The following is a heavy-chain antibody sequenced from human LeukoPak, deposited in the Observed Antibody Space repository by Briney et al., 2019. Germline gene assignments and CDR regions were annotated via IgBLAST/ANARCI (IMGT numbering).Heavy chain of an antibody. V-gene: IGHV3-66*01. CDR1: GFTVSSNY. CDR2: IYSGGST. CDR3: ARASNYYYYMDV. Sequence: PGGSLRLFCAASGFTVSSNYMSWVRQAPGKGLEWVSVIYSGGSTYYADSVKGRFTISRDNSKNTLYLQMNSLRAEDTAVYYCARASNYYYYMDVWGKGTTVTISS. J-gene: IGHJ6*03.